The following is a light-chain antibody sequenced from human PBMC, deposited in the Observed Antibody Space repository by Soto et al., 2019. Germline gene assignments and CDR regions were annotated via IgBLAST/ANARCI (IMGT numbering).Light chain of an antibody. CDR2: AAS. Sequence: DIQMTQSPSSLSASVGDRVTITCRASQSISSDLNWYQQKPGKAPKLRIYAASSLQSGVPSRFSGSGSVTDFTLTISSLQPEDFATYYCQQSYSTPPTFGQGTKVEIK. J-gene: IGKJ1*01. CDR3: QQSYSTPPT. V-gene: IGKV1-39*01. CDR1: QSISSD.